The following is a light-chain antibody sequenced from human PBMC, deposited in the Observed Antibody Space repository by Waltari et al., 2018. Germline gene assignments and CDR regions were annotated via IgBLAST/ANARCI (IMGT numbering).Light chain of an antibody. J-gene: IGLJ2*01. V-gene: IGLV1-44*01. CDR3: ATEDRLNGPI. CDR2: SDY. CDR1: YSNVGSQT. Sequence: QSVLTQPPSASGTPGQRVTISCSGSYSNVGSQTVNWYQQLPGTAPKLRFYSDYPRPSGVPARFSGSKSGTSASLAITGLQSEDEADYYCATEDRLNGPIFGGGTKLTVL.